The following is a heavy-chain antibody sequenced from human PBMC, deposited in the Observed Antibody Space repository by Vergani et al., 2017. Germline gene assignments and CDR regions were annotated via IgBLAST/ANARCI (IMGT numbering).Heavy chain of an antibody. CDR3: ARDRRGPYGSGTLDY. CDR2: INPNSGGT. CDR1: GYTFTGYY. D-gene: IGHD3-10*01. J-gene: IGHJ4*02. Sequence: QVQLVQSGAEVKKPGASVKVSCKASGYTFTGYYMHWVRQAPGQGLEWMGWINPNSGGTNYALKFQGRVTMTRDTSISTAYRELSRLRSDDTAVYYCARDRRGPYGSGTLDYSGQGTLVTVSS. V-gene: IGHV1-2*02.